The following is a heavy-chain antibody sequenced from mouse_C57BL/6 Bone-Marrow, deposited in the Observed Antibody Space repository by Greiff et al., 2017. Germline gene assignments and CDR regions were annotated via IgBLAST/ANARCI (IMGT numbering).Heavy chain of an antibody. CDR1: GFNIKDDY. V-gene: IGHV14-4*01. J-gene: IGHJ2*01. Sequence: VQLQQSGAELVRPGASVKLSCTASGFNIKDDYMHWVKQRPEQGLEWIGWIDPENGDTEYASKFQGKATITADTSSNTAYLQLSSLTSEDTDVYYWTTHYGSSYYFDYWGQGTTLTVTS. D-gene: IGHD1-1*01. CDR2: IDPENGDT. CDR3: TTHYGSSYYFDY.